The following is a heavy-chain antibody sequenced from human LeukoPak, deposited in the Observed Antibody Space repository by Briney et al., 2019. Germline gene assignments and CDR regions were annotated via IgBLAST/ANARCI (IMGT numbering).Heavy chain of an antibody. D-gene: IGHD3-3*01. Sequence: GGSLRLSCAASGFTFSSYLMSWVRQAPGKGLEWVANIKQDGSEKYYVDSVKGRFTISRDNAKNSLYLQMNSLRAEDTAVYYCARVMRFLEWAGGFDPWGREPWSPSPQ. V-gene: IGHV3-7*01. CDR1: GFTFSSYL. CDR2: IKQDGSEK. J-gene: IGHJ5*02. CDR3: ARVMRFLEWAGGFDP.